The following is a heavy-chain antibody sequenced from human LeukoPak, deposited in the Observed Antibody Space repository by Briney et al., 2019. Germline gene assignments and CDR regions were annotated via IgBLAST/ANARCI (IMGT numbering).Heavy chain of an antibody. V-gene: IGHV4-34*01. Sequence: SETLSLTCAVYGVSFSGYYWSWIRQPPGKGLEWIGEINHSGSTNYNPSLKSRVTISVDTSKNQFSLKLSSVTAADTAVYYCARGHPYIVLMVYAAMDYFDYWGQGTLVTVSS. CDR1: GVSFSGYY. J-gene: IGHJ4*02. CDR3: ARGHPYIVLMVYAAMDYFDY. D-gene: IGHD2-8*01. CDR2: INHSGST.